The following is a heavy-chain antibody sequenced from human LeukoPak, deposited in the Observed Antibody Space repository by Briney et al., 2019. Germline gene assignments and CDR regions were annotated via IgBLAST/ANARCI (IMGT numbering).Heavy chain of an antibody. CDR1: GGSFSGYY. CDR3: ARAQDSSDMDV. V-gene: IGHV4-34*01. D-gene: IGHD3-22*01. CDR2: INHSGST. J-gene: IGHJ6*02. Sequence: PSETLSLTCAVYGGSFSGYYWNWIRQPPGKGLEWIGEINHSGSTNYNPSLKSRVTISVDTSKNQFSLKLSSVTAADTAVYYCARAQDSSDMDVWGQGTTVTVSS.